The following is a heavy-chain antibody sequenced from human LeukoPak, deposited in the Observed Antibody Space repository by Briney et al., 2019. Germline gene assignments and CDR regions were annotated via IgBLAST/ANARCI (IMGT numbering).Heavy chain of an antibody. CDR3: ATLNIESSSGWFFRS. CDR1: GGYITTYY. V-gene: IGHV4-59*01. J-gene: IGHJ5*02. CDR2: AYYSGCN. D-gene: IGHD6-19*01. Sequence: PSETLSLTCHVSGGYITTYYWSWIRQPPGKGLEWIGYAYYSGCNEYNPSLRSRVTMSADASRNQFSLTLSSVTAADTAIYYCATLNIESSSGWFFRSWGQGTLVSVSS.